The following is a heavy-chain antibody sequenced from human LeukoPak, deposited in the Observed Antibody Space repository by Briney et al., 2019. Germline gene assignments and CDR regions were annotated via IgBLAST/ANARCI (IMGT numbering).Heavy chain of an antibody. CDR2: ISYDGSNK. Sequence: GGSLRLSCAASGFTFSSYAMHWVRQAPGKGLEWVAVISYDGSNKYYADSVKGRFTISRDNSKNTLYLQMNSLRAEDTAVYYCARGYYDSSGYWAPDAFDIWGQGTMVTVSS. D-gene: IGHD3-22*01. J-gene: IGHJ3*02. CDR1: GFTFSSYA. CDR3: ARGYYDSSGYWAPDAFDI. V-gene: IGHV3-30-3*01.